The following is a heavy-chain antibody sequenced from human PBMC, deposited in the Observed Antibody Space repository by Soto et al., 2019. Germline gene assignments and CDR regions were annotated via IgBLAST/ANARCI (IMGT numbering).Heavy chain of an antibody. CDR1: GGSISSSSYY. Sequence: SETLSLTCTVSGGSISSSSYYWGWIRQPPGQGLEGIGSIYYSGSSYYNPSIKSLVTISVDTSKNQFSLKLSSVTAADTAVYYCARGHSIAARPIKDWGQGTLVTVSS. J-gene: IGHJ4*02. V-gene: IGHV4-39*01. CDR2: IYYSGSS. CDR3: ARGHSIAARPIKD. D-gene: IGHD6-6*01.